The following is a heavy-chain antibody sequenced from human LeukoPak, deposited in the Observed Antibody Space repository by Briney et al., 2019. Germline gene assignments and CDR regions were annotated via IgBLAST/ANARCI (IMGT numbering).Heavy chain of an antibody. J-gene: IGHJ6*02. V-gene: IGHV3-74*01. CDR3: ARELGATGWLVHLGALYYYYYGMDV. CDR2: INSDGSST. Sequence: GGPLRLSCAASGFTFSSYWMHWVRHAPGKGLVWVSRINSDGSSTSYADSVKGRFTISRDNAKNTLYLQMNSLRAEDTAVYYCARELGATGWLVHLGALYYYYYGMDVWGQGTTVTVSS. CDR1: GFTFSSYW. D-gene: IGHD6-19*01.